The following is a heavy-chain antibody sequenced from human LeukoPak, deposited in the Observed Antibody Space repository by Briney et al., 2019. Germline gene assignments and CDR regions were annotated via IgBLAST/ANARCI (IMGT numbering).Heavy chain of an antibody. CDR1: GFTFSDHY. CDR3: ARGLYSGSYYFDY. V-gene: IGHV3-72*01. J-gene: IGHJ4*02. Sequence: GGSLRLSCAASGFTFSDHYMDWVRQAPGKGLECVGRTRNKANSYTTEYAASVKGRFTISRDDSKNSLYLQMNSLKTEDTAVYYCARGLYSGSYYFDYWGQGTLVTVSS. CDR2: TRNKANSYTT. D-gene: IGHD1-26*01.